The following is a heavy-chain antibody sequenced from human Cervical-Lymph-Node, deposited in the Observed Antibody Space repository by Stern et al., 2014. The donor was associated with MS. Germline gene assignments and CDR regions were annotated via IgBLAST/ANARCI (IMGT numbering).Heavy chain of an antibody. V-gene: IGHV1-46*01. J-gene: IGHJ4*02. CDR1: GYTFTSYF. CDR2: INPSGGST. Sequence: VQLLESGAEVKKPGASVKLSCKASGYTFTSYFMHWVRQAPGQGLEWMGIINPSGGSTTYAQKFRGRVTMTRDTSTSTVYMELSSLRSEDTAVFYCAREGFRGGATKDFDYWGQGTLVTVSS. CDR3: AREGFRGGATKDFDY. D-gene: IGHD1-26*01.